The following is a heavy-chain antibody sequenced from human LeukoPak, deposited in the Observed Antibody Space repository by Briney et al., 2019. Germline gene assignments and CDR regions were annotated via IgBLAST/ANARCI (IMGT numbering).Heavy chain of an antibody. CDR1: GYTFTDYY. CDR3: ARVVDSSSRYYFDY. Sequence: GASVKVSCKASGYTFTDYYMHWVRQAPGQGLVWMGWINPDSGGTAYAQKFQGRVTMTRDPSISTAYMELSRLRSDDTAVYYCARVVDSSSRYYFDYWGQGTLVTVSS. J-gene: IGHJ4*02. V-gene: IGHV1-2*02. CDR2: INPDSGGT. D-gene: IGHD6-13*01.